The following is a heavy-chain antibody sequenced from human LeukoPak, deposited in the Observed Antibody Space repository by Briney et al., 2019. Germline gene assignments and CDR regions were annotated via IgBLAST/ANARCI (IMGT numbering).Heavy chain of an antibody. Sequence: SETLSLTCTVSGSSISSYYWSWIRQPAGKGLEWIGRIYTSGSTNYNPSLKSRVTMSVDTSKNQFSLKLSSVTAADTAVYYCARAPRSGSYRYYFDYWGQGTLVTVSS. V-gene: IGHV4-4*07. CDR3: ARAPRSGSYRYYFDY. CDR1: GSSISSYY. CDR2: IYTSGST. J-gene: IGHJ4*02. D-gene: IGHD1-26*01.